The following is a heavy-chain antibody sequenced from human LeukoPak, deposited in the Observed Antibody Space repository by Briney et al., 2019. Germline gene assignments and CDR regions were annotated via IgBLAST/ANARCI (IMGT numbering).Heavy chain of an antibody. CDR1: GFTISTYW. Sequence: GGSLRLSCTASGFTISTYWMSWVRQAPGKGLEWVANINQDGSKKYYVDSVKGRFTISRDNVKNSVYLQMNSLRAEDTAVYYCARAGYSSSWVGGDFDYWGQGTLVTVSS. D-gene: IGHD6-13*01. CDR3: ARAGYSSSWVGGDFDY. J-gene: IGHJ4*02. V-gene: IGHV3-7*01. CDR2: INQDGSKK.